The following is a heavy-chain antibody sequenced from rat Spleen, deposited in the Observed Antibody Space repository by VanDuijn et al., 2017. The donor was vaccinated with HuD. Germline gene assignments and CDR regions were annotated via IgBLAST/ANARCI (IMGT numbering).Heavy chain of an antibody. V-gene: IGHV2-30*01. D-gene: IGHD1-7*01. J-gene: IGHJ2*01. CDR3: ARGGNGPKDYYVDY. CDR2: IWTGGDT. Sequence: QVQLKESGPGLVQPSQTLSLTCTVSGFSLTTYNVHWIRQPTGKGLEWMGMIWTGGDTDYNSALKSRLSITRDTAKSQVFLRMDSLQNEDIATYYCARGGNGPKDYYVDYWGQGVTVTVSS. CDR1: GFSLTTYN.